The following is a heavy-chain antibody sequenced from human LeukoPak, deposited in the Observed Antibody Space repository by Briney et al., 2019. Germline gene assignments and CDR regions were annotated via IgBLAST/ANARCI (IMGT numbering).Heavy chain of an antibody. Sequence: GGSLRLSCAASGFTFSSYAMSWVRQAPGKGLEWVSAISGSGGSTYYADSVKGRFTISRDNSKNTLYLQMNSLRAEDTAVYYCAKDIRGYSYGPLDYWGQGTLVTVSS. J-gene: IGHJ4*02. CDR1: GFTFSSYA. D-gene: IGHD5-18*01. V-gene: IGHV3-23*01. CDR2: ISGSGGST. CDR3: AKDIRGYSYGPLDY.